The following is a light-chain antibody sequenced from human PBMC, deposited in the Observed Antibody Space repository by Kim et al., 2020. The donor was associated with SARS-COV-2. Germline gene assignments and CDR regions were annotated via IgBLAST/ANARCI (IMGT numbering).Light chain of an antibody. CDR2: GSS. CDR3: QQDNNWSPIT. J-gene: IGKJ5*01. V-gene: IGKV3-15*01. CDR1: QSVSSY. Sequence: EIVMTQSPATLSVSPGGRATLSCRASQSVSSYLAWYQQKPGQAPRLLIYGSSTRSTGIPARFSGSGSGTEVTLTISSLQSEDFAVYYCQQDNNWSPITFGQGTRLEIK.